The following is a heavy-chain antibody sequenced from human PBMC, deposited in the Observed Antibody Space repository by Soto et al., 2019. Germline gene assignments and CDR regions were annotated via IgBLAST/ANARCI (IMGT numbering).Heavy chain of an antibody. CDR2: ISAYNGNT. Sequence: VASVKVSFKASGYTFTRYGISWLRQAPGQGLEWMGWISAYNGNTNYAQKLQGRVTMTTDTSTSTAYMELRSLRSDDTAVYYCAIEGGDYYGMDVWGQGTTVTVSS. CDR3: AIEGGDYYGMDV. V-gene: IGHV1-18*04. J-gene: IGHJ6*02. CDR1: GYTFTRYG.